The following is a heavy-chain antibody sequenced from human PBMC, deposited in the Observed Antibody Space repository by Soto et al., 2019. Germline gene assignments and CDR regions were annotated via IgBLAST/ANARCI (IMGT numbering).Heavy chain of an antibody. D-gene: IGHD4-17*01. CDR3: ATHGDYGGNYFDY. CDR1: GFTFSSYG. V-gene: IGHV3-30*03. CDR2: ISYDGSNK. Sequence: QMQLVESGGGVVQPGRSLRLSCAASGFTFSSYGMHWVRQAPGKGLKWVAVISYDGSNKYYADSVKGRFTISRDNSKNTLYLQMNSLRAEDTAVYYCATHGDYGGNYFDYWGQGTLVTVSS. J-gene: IGHJ4*02.